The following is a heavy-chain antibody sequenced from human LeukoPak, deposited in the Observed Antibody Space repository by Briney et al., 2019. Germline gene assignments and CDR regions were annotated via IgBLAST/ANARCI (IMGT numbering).Heavy chain of an antibody. V-gene: IGHV4-59*13. CDR2: SYYSGST. CDR3: ARGTYLNAFAI. Sequence: SETLSLTCIVSGDSISAYYWSWIRQPPGKGLEWIGYSYYSGSTNYNPSLKSRLTLSVDTSKNQFTLKLSSVTAADTAVYYCARGTYLNAFAIWGQGTMVTVSS. CDR1: GDSISAYY. J-gene: IGHJ3*02.